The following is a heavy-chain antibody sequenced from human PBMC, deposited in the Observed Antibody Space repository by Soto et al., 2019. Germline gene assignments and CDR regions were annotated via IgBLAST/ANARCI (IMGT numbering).Heavy chain of an antibody. CDR3: ASLSAPIDY. D-gene: IGHD3-3*01. Sequence: PGGSLRLPCAASGFTFTSYWMHWVRRAPGEGLVWVSHIDPNGSPTHYADSVTGQFTISRDNAKSTLYLQMNYLRADDTGVYYCASLSAPIDYWGRGTLVAVSS. V-gene: IGHV3-74*01. CDR1: GFTFTSYW. CDR2: IDPNGSPT. J-gene: IGHJ4*01.